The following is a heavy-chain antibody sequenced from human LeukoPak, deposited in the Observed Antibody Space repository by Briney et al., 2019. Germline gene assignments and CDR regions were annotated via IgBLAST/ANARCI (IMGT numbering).Heavy chain of an antibody. D-gene: IGHD3-22*01. Sequence: SETLSLTCTVSGGSISSYYLSWIRQPPGKGLEWIGYIYYSGSTNYNPSLKSRVTISVDTSKNQFSLKLSSVTAADTAVYYCARFTTNSSGYYRQYYFDYWGQGTLVTVSS. CDR1: GGSISSYY. V-gene: IGHV4-59*01. J-gene: IGHJ4*02. CDR3: ARFTTNSSGYYRQYYFDY. CDR2: IYYSGST.